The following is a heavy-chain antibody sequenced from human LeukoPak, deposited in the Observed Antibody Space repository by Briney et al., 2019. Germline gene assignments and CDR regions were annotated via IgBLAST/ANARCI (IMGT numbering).Heavy chain of an antibody. CDR2: MNPNSGNT. D-gene: IGHD6-19*01. CDR1: GYTFTGNY. CDR3: AGAYSSGLLNY. V-gene: IGHV1-8*03. J-gene: IGHJ4*02. Sequence: GASVKVSCKASGYTFTGNYMHWVRQATGQGLEWMGWMNPNSGNTGYAQKFQGRVTITADESTSTAYMELSSLRSEDTAVYYCAGAYSSGLLNYWGQGTLVTVSS.